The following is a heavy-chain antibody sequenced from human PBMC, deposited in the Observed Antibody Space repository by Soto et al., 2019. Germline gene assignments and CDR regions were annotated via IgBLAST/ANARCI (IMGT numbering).Heavy chain of an antibody. J-gene: IGHJ4*02. Sequence: SETLSLTCTVSGGSISSYYWSWIRQPPGKGLEWIGYIYYSGSTNYNPSLKSRVTISVDTSKNQFSLKLSSVTAADTVEYYCARHVGYSGYELFDYWGQGTLVTVSS. CDR2: IYYSGST. CDR3: ARHVGYSGYELFDY. D-gene: IGHD5-12*01. V-gene: IGHV4-59*08. CDR1: GGSISSYY.